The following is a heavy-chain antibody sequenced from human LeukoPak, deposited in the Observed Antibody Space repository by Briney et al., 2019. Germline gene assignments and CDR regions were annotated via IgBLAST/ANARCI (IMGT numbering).Heavy chain of an antibody. CDR3: AKAPQRTTVKDFDY. CDR2: ISGSGAST. J-gene: IGHJ4*02. D-gene: IGHD4-17*01. CDR1: GFTFSSYA. V-gene: IGHV3-23*01. Sequence: QPGGSLRLSCAASGFTFSSYAMSWVRQAPGKGLEWVSAISGSGASTYYADSVKGRFTISRDNSKNTLYLQMNSLRAEDTAVYYCAKAPQRTTVKDFDYWGQGTLVTVSS.